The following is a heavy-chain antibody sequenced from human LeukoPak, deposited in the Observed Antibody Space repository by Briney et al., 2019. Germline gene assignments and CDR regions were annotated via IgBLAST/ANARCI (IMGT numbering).Heavy chain of an antibody. CDR1: GGSISSYY. CDR3: ARVRDSSGYEGWGRYYYYYGMDV. D-gene: IGHD3-22*01. CDR2: IYYSGST. Sequence: SETLSLTCTVSGGSISSYYWSWIRQPPGRGLEWIGYIYYSGSTNYNPSLKSRVTISVDTSKNQFSLKLSSVTAADTAVYYCARVRDSSGYEGWGRYYYYYGMDVWGQGTTVTVSS. J-gene: IGHJ6*02. V-gene: IGHV4-59*12.